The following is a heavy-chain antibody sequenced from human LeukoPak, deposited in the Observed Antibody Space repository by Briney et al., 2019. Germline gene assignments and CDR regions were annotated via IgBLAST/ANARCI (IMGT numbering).Heavy chain of an antibody. CDR3: ARGTPTTRDFDS. D-gene: IGHD4-11*01. Sequence: GGSLRLSCAASGFTFSSYAMSWVRQAPGKGLEWVSAISGSGGSTYYADSVKGRFTISRDNAKNSLYLQMNSLRAEDTAVYYCARGTPTTRDFDSWGQGTLVTVSS. CDR1: GFTFSSYA. CDR2: ISGSGGST. V-gene: IGHV3-23*01. J-gene: IGHJ4*02.